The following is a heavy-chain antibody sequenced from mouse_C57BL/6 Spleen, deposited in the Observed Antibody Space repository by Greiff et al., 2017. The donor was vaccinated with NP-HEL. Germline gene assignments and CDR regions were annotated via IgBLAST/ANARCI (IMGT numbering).Heavy chain of an antibody. CDR1: GFTFSSYA. CDR3: AREDWGWFAY. V-gene: IGHV5-4*01. J-gene: IGHJ3*01. D-gene: IGHD4-1*01. CDR2: ISDGGSYT. Sequence: EVKLMESGGGLVKPGGSLKLSCAASGFTFSSYAMSWVRQTPEKRLEWVATISDGGSYTYYPDNVKGRFTISRDNAKNNLYLQMSHLKSEDTAMYYCAREDWGWFAYWGQGTLVTVSA.